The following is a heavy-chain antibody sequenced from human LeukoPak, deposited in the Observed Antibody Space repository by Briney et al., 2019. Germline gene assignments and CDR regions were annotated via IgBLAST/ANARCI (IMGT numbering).Heavy chain of an antibody. CDR3: AKVVSGILET. J-gene: IGHJ5*02. CDR1: GFTFSSYG. Sequence: GGSLRLSCAASGFTFSSYGMHWVRQAPGKGLEWVAVISYDGSNKYYADSVKGRFTISRDNSKNTLYLQMNSLRAEDTAVYYCAKVVSGILETWGQGTLVTVSS. D-gene: IGHD2/OR15-2a*01. V-gene: IGHV3-30*18. CDR2: ISYDGSNK.